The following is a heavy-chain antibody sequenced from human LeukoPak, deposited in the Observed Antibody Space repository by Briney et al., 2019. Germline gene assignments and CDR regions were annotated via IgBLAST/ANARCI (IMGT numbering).Heavy chain of an antibody. D-gene: IGHD3-10*01. CDR2: ISGSGGST. CDR3: AKELTLESYGSGSYYYYYGMDV. J-gene: IGHJ6*02. CDR1: GFTFSSYA. V-gene: IGHV3-23*01. Sequence: GGSLRLSCAASGFTFSSYAMSWVRQAPGKGLEWVSVISGSGGSTYYADSVKGRFTISRDNSKNTLYLQMNSLRAEDTAVYYCAKELTLESYGSGSYYYYYGMDVWGQGTTVTVSS.